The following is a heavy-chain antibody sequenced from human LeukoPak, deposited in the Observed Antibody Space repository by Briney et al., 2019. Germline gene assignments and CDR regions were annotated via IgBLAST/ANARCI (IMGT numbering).Heavy chain of an antibody. J-gene: IGHJ3*02. D-gene: IGHD3-22*01. CDR1: GYTFTSYA. Sequence: GASVKVSCKASGYTFTSYAMNWVRQAPGQGLEWMGIINPSGGSIRYAQKFQGRATMTRDTSTSTVYMELSSLRSEDTAVYYCARGRNYYDSSRYYYEGDAFDIWGQGTMVTVSS. CDR3: ARGRNYYDSSRYYYEGDAFDI. V-gene: IGHV1-46*01. CDR2: INPSGGSI.